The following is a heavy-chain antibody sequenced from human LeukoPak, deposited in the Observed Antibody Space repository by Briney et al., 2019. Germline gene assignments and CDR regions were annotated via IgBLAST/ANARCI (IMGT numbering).Heavy chain of an antibody. Sequence: PGGSLRLSCAASGFTFSGYDMHWVRQATGRGLEWVSAIGTAGDTYYPGSVKGRFTISRENAKNSLYLQMNSLRAEDTAVYYCAREDSSSWYNFNYYYYMDVWGKGTTVTISS. D-gene: IGHD6-13*01. V-gene: IGHV3-13*01. CDR2: IGTAGDT. CDR1: GFTFSGYD. J-gene: IGHJ6*03. CDR3: AREDSSSWYNFNYYYYMDV.